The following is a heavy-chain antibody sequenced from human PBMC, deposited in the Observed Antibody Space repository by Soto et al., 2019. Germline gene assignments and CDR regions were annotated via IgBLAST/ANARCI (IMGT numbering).Heavy chain of an antibody. J-gene: IGHJ4*02. CDR2: INGRGNYI. CDR3: VREDGKVGTNSAFDY. Sequence: LRLSCASSGFTFSTYTMNWVRHAPGKGLEWVSSINGRGNYIYYAESVKGRFTISRDNAKNSLYLQMDRLRAEDTALYYCVREDGKVGTNSAFDYWGLGALVTVSS. CDR1: GFTFSTYT. D-gene: IGHD1-26*01. V-gene: IGHV3-21*01.